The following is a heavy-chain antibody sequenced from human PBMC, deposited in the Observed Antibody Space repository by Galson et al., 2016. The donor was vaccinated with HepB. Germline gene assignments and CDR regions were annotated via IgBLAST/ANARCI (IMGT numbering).Heavy chain of an antibody. CDR3: ARDREINGMDV. CDR2: SYFRSKWYD. CDR1: GDSVSSINAG. J-gene: IGHJ6*04. V-gene: IGHV6-1*01. Sequence: CAISGDSVSSINAGWNWIRQPPSRGLEWLGRSYFRSKWYDDYAISVKSRVSIIPDTSKNQFSLHLNSVTPDDTAVYYCARDREINGMDVWGRGTTVTVSS. D-gene: IGHD5-24*01.